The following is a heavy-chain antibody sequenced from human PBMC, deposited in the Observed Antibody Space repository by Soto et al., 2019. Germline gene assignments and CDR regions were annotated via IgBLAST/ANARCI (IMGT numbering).Heavy chain of an antibody. CDR2: IYYSGST. J-gene: IGHJ4*02. CDR3: ARRTFYGDYVWYFDY. V-gene: IGHV4-59*08. Sequence: WETLSLTCTVSGGSISSYYWSWIRQPPGKGLEWIGYIYYSGSTNYNPSLKSRVTISVDTSKNQFSLKLSSVTAADTAVYYCARRTFYGDYVWYFDYWGQGTLVTVSS. D-gene: IGHD4-17*01. CDR1: GGSISSYY.